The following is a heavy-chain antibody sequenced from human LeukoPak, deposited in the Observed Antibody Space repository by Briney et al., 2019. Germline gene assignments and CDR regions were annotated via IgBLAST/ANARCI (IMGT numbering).Heavy chain of an antibody. CDR2: INHSGST. V-gene: IGHV4-34*01. D-gene: IGHD3-10*01. CDR1: GGSFSGYY. Sequence: KPSETLSLTCAVYGGSFSGYYWSWIRQPPGKGLEWIGEINHSGSTNYNPSLKSRVTISVDTSKNQFSLKLSSVTAADTAVYYCARVAARLLLWFGESADVGRMDYWGQGTLVTVSS. J-gene: IGHJ4*02. CDR3: ARVAARLLLWFGESADVGRMDY.